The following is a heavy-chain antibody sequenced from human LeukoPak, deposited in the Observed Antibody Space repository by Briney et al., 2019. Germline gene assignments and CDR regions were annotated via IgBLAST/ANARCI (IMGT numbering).Heavy chain of an antibody. CDR3: ARVRSGNYFDY. J-gene: IGHJ4*02. CDR1: GFTITGDY. CDR2: TYRDGHT. Sequence: GGSLRLSRAASGFTITGDYMSWGRQAPGKGLEWISVTYRDGHTYYAESVRGRFTNSRDNSKNTLHLQMNSLRAEDTAVYYCARVRSGNYFDYWGQGTLVTVSS. V-gene: IGHV3-66*01.